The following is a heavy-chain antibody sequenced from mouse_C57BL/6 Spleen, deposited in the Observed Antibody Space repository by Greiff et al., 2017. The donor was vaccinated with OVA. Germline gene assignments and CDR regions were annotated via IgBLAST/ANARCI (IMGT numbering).Heavy chain of an antibody. CDR3: ARWPFITTVVATDY. Sequence: QVQLQQSGAELVKPGASVKISCKASGYAFSSYWMNWVKQRPGKGLEWIGQIYPGDGDTNYNGKFKGKATLTADKSSSTAYMQLSSLTSEDSAVYFCARWPFITTVVATDYWGQGTTLTVSS. D-gene: IGHD1-1*01. CDR2: IYPGDGDT. CDR1: GYAFSSYW. J-gene: IGHJ2*01. V-gene: IGHV1-80*01.